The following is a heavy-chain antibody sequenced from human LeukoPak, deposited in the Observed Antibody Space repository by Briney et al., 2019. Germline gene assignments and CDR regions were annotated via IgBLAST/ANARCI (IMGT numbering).Heavy chain of an antibody. CDR2: INPNSGGT. Sequence: ASVKVSFTASGYTFTGNYIHWVRQAPGQGLEWMGRINPNSGGTDYAQKFQGRVTMTSVTSISTAYMELSRLRSDDAAVYHWARAYSSGWERFDYWGQGTLVTVSS. CDR3: ARAYSSGWERFDY. CDR1: GYTFTGNY. V-gene: IGHV1-2*06. D-gene: IGHD6-19*01. J-gene: IGHJ4*02.